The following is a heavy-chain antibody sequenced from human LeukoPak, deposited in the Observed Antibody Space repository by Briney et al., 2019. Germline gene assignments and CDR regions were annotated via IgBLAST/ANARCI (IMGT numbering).Heavy chain of an antibody. J-gene: IGHJ2*01. CDR1: GYTFTGYY. Sequence: ASVKVSCKASGYTFTGYYMHWVRQAPGQGLEWMGWINPNSGGTNYAQKFQGWVTMTRVTSISTAYMELSRLRSDDTAVYYCARVYAGGLGRDSGYFDLWGRGTLVTVSS. D-gene: IGHD4-23*01. CDR3: ARVYAGGLGRDSGYFDL. V-gene: IGHV1-2*04. CDR2: INPNSGGT.